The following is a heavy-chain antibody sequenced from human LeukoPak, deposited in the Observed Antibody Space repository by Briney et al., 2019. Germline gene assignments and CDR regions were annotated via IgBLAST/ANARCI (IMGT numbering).Heavy chain of an antibody. CDR1: GGSISSYY. D-gene: IGHD2-15*01. Sequence: SETLSLTCTVSGGSISSYYWSWIRQPPGKGLEWIGYIYYSGTTNYNPSLKSRVTISVDTSKNQFSLKLSSVTAADTAVYYCARDPWYPSHWFDPWGQGTLVTVSS. V-gene: IGHV4-59*12. J-gene: IGHJ5*02. CDR3: ARDPWYPSHWFDP. CDR2: IYYSGTT.